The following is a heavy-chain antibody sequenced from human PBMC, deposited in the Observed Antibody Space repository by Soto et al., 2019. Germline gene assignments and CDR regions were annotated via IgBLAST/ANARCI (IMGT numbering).Heavy chain of an antibody. CDR1: GFIVSSKY. Sequence: EVQLVESGGGLVQPGGSLRLSCAASGFIVSSKYMSWVRQAPGKGLEWVSLIQSGGSTYYAGSVKGRFTISRDNSENTLXXXXXXXXXXXXXXXXXXXXDVYCSSGGCYGVPMDVWGKGTTVTVSA. V-gene: IGHV3-66*01. CDR2: IQSGGST. J-gene: IGHJ6*04. D-gene: IGHD2-15*01. CDR3: XXXDVYCSSGGCYGVPMDV.